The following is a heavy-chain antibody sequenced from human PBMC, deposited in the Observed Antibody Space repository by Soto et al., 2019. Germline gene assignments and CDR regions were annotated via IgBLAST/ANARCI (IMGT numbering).Heavy chain of an antibody. CDR2: IIPILGIA. CDR3: ARDPRDCSGGSCYPGNWFDP. Sequence: QVQLVQSGAEVKKPGSSVKVSCKASVGTFSSYTISWVRQAPGQGLEWMGRIIPILGIANYAQKFQGRVTITADKSTSTAYMELSSLRSEDTAVYYCARDPRDCSGGSCYPGNWFDPWGQGTLVTVSS. V-gene: IGHV1-69*08. D-gene: IGHD2-15*01. J-gene: IGHJ5*02. CDR1: VGTFSSYT.